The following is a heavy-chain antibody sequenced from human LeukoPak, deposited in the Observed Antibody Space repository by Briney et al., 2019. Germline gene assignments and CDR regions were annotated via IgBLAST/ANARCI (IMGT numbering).Heavy chain of an antibody. D-gene: IGHD3-10*01. Sequence: PSETLSLTCTVSGGFISSGSYYWSWIRQPAGQGLEYIGRMYTSGSTNYNPSLKSRVTISVDTSNNQFSLKLSSVTAADTAVYYCARSPRGSGSSTLLGVAFDIWGQGALVTVSS. CDR2: MYTSGST. CDR1: GGFISSGSYY. V-gene: IGHV4-61*02. CDR3: ARSPRGSGSSTLLGVAFDI. J-gene: IGHJ3*02.